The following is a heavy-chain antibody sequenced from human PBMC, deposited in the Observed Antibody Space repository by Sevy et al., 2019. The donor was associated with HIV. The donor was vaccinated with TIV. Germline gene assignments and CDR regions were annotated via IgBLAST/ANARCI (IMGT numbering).Heavy chain of an antibody. CDR3: TRSFSVTWCPQY. V-gene: IGHV3-49*03. Sequence: GGSLRLSCTTSGFTFGDYAMGWFRQAPGKGLEWVGFIRTTASGGTTDYAASVKGTFIISRDDSKSIAYLQMNSLKTEDTAAYYCTRSFSVTWCPQYWGQGTLVTVSS. CDR2: IRTTASGGTT. D-gene: IGHD2-8*02. CDR1: GFTFGDYA. J-gene: IGHJ4*02.